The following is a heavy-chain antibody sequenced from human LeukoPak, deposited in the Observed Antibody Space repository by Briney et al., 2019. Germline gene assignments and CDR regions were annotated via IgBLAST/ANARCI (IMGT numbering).Heavy chain of an antibody. CDR1: GGTFTSYA. J-gene: IGHJ4*02. Sequence: SVKVSCKASGGTFTSYAISWVRQAPGQGLEWMGGIIPIFGTANCAQKFQGRVTITADESTSTAYMELSSLRSEDTAVYYCASIGSSAYIPFDYWGQGTLVTVSS. V-gene: IGHV1-69*13. CDR3: ASIGSSAYIPFDY. CDR2: IIPIFGTA. D-gene: IGHD3-22*01.